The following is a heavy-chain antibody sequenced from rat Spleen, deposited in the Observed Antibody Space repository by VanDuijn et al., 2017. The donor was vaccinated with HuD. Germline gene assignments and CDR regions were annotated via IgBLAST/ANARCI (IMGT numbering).Heavy chain of an antibody. J-gene: IGHJ3*01. CDR2: ISTGGGST. V-gene: IGHV5-27*01. Sequence: EVQLVESGGGLVQPGRSLKLSCAASGFTFSNYYMAWVRQAPTKGLEWVAYISTGGGSTYYRDSVKGRFTISRDNAKSTLYLEMDSLRSEDTATYFCTTDRTVVPNWFVYWGQGTLVTVSS. D-gene: IGHD1-1*01. CDR3: TTDRTVVPNWFVY. CDR1: GFTFSNYY.